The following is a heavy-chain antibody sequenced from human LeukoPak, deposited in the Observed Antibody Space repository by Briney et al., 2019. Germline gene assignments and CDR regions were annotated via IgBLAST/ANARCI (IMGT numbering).Heavy chain of an antibody. D-gene: IGHD5-12*01. Sequence: GESLKISCKASGYSFTNYWIGWVRQMPGKGLEWMGIIYPGDSDTRYSPSFQGQVTISADKSISTAYLQWSSLKASDNAMYYCARQRPGYSGYGFDAFDIWGQGTLVTVSS. V-gene: IGHV5-51*01. J-gene: IGHJ3*02. CDR3: ARQRPGYSGYGFDAFDI. CDR1: GYSFTNYW. CDR2: IYPGDSDT.